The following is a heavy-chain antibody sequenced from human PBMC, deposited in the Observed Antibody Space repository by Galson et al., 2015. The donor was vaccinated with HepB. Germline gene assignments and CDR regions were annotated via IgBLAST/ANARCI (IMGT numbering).Heavy chain of an antibody. CDR1: GGSISSGGYS. D-gene: IGHD4-17*01. CDR3: ARGSTVTYWYFDL. V-gene: IGHV4-30-2*01. J-gene: IGHJ2*01. CDR2: IYHSGST. Sequence: TLSLTCAVSGGSISSGGYSWSWIRQPPGKGLEWIGYIYHSGSTYYNPSLKSRVTISVDRSKNQFSLKLSSVTAADTAVYYCARGSTVTYWYFDLWGRGTLVTVSS.